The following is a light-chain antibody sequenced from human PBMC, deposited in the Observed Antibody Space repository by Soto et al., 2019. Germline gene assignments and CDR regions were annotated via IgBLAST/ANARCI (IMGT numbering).Light chain of an antibody. CDR1: QAISDY. V-gene: IGKV1-27*01. CDR3: QQYYSFPGT. Sequence: DIQMTQSPSSLSASVGDRVTITCRASQAISDYLAWYQQKPGQVPNLLIFAASTLQSGVPSRFSGSGSGTDFTLTISSLHPDDFATYYCQQYYSFPGTFGQGTKVDIK. CDR2: AAS. J-gene: IGKJ1*01.